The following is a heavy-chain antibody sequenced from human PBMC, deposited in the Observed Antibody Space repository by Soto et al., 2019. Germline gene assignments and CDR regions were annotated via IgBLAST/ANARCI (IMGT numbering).Heavy chain of an antibody. J-gene: IGHJ6*02. V-gene: IGHV3-21*01. CDR2: ISSSSYI. CDR1: GFTFSSYS. D-gene: IGHD3-9*01. CDR3: ARAVDYDILTGYFIHYYYYYGMDV. Sequence: GGSLRLSCAASGFTFSSYSMNWARQAPGKGLEWVSSISSSSYIYYADSVKGRFTISRDNAKNSLYLQMNSLRAEDTAVYYCARAVDYDILTGYFIHYYYYYGMDVWGQGTTVTVSS.